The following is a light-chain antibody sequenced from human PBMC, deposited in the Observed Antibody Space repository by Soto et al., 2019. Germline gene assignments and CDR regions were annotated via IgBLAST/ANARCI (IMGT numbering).Light chain of an antibody. Sequence: QSVLTQPPSASGSPGQSVTISCTGTSSDVGGYDYVSWYQQHPGKAPKLMIYAVTIRPSGVSDRFSGSKSGNTASLTVSGLQAEDEADYYCSSYTGGNPSYVFGTGTKLTVL. CDR2: AVT. V-gene: IGLV2-8*01. CDR3: SSYTGGNPSYV. J-gene: IGLJ1*01. CDR1: SSDVGGYDY.